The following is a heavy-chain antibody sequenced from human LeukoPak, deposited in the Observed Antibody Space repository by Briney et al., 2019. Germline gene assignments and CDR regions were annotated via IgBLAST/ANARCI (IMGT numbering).Heavy chain of an antibody. CDR2: IYYSGNT. V-gene: IGHV4-59*01. CDR3: ARVGQGAFDI. J-gene: IGHJ3*02. CDR1: GGSISTYX. Sequence: SETLSLTCSVSGGSISTYXXSXXRQPPGKGLEWIGYIYYSGNTNNNPFLKSRLTISXDTSKNQFSLKLSSVTAADTAVYYCARVGQGAFDIWGQGRMVTVSS. D-gene: IGHD3-16*01.